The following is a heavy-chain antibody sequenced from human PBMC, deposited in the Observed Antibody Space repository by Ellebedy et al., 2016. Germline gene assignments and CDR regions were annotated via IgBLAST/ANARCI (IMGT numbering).Heavy chain of an antibody. CDR1: GGTFSSYA. Sequence: SVKVSCXASGGTFSSYAISWVRQAPGQGLEWMGGIIPIFGTANYAQKFQGRVTMTRNTSISTAYMELSSLRSEDTAVYYCARAGRDWFDPWGQGTLVTVSS. J-gene: IGHJ5*02. V-gene: IGHV1-69*05. CDR3: ARAGRDWFDP. CDR2: IIPIFGTA.